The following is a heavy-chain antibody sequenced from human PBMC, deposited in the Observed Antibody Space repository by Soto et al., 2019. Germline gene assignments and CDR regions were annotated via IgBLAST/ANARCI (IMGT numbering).Heavy chain of an antibody. D-gene: IGHD4-17*01. Sequence: TLSLTCDVSGGSMSSGGYTWTWIRQPPGRGLEWIGFIYQSGSTYYNPSLKSRVTISVDTSKNQFSLKLSSVTAADTAVYYCARVYDYGGAYFDYWGQGTLVTVSS. CDR2: IYQSGST. CDR1: GGSMSSGGYT. J-gene: IGHJ4*02. CDR3: ARVYDYGGAYFDY. V-gene: IGHV4-30-2*01.